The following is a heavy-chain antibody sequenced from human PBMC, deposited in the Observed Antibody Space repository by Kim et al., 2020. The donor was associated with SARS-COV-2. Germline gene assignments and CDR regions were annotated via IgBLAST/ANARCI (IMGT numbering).Heavy chain of an antibody. CDR2: T. D-gene: IGHD1-20*01. CDR3: ASRYKYYFDY. J-gene: IGHJ4*02. Sequence: TNSATSVKCRFTICRDNAKRTVYLQMNSLRAEDTAVYYCASRYKYYFDYWGQGALVTVSS. V-gene: IGHV3-23*01.